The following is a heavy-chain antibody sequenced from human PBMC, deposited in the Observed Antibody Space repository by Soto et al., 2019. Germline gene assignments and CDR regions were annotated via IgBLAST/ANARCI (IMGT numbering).Heavy chain of an antibody. D-gene: IGHD6-19*01. J-gene: IGHJ6*02. CDR1: GFTFSSYA. CDR3: AKYGRWLVHFYYYGMDV. CDR2: ISGSGGST. V-gene: IGHV3-23*01. Sequence: EVQLLESGGGLVQPGGSLRLSCAASGFTFSSYAMSWVRQAPGKGLEWVSAISGSGGSTYYADSVKGRFTISRDNSKNTLYLQMNSLRAKDTAVYYCAKYGRWLVHFYYYGMDVWGQGTTVTVSS.